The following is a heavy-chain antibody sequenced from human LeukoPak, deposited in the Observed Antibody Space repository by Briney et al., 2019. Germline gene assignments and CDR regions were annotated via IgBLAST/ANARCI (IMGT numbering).Heavy chain of an antibody. CDR2: IYYSGST. V-gene: IGHV4-59*01. Sequence: SETLSLTCTVSGGSISSYYWSWIRQPPGKGLEWIGYIYYSGSTNYNPSLKSRVTISVDTSKNQFSLKLSSVTAADTAVYYCARLYCSSTSCPVDYWGQGTLVTISS. J-gene: IGHJ4*02. CDR1: GGSISSYY. D-gene: IGHD2-2*01. CDR3: ARLYCSSTSCPVDY.